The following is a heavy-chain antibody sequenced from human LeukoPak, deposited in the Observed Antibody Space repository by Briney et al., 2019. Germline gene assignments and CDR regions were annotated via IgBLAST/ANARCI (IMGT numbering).Heavy chain of an antibody. V-gene: IGHV4-34*01. J-gene: IGHJ6*03. Sequence: KTSETLSLTCAVYGGSFSGYYWSWIRQPPGKGLEWIGEINHSGSTNYNPSLKSRVTISVDTSKNQFSLKLSSVTAADTAVYYCARDSGYYYGSGSIPSYLDVWGKGTTVTVSS. CDR1: GGSFSGYY. CDR2: INHSGST. CDR3: ARDSGYYYGSGSIPSYLDV. D-gene: IGHD3-10*01.